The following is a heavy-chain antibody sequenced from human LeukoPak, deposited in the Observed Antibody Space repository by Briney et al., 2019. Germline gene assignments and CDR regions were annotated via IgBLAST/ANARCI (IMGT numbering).Heavy chain of an antibody. CDR1: GFTFSRYG. V-gene: IGHV3-23*01. CDR3: AKAYSIGWNYFDY. Sequence: PGGSLRLSCAASGFTFSRYGLVWVRQAPGKGLEWVSSITGSGGSTYYADSVKGRFTISRDNSKNTLSLQMNSLRAEDTAVYYCAKAYSIGWNYFDYWGQGTLVTVSS. CDR2: ITGSGGST. J-gene: IGHJ4*02. D-gene: IGHD6-19*01.